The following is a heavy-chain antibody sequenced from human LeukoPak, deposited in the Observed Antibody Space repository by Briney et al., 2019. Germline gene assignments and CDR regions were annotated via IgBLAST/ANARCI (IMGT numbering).Heavy chain of an antibody. CDR2: LNPNSGGT. D-gene: IGHD7-27*01. J-gene: IGHJ4*02. CDR1: GYTFTGYY. V-gene: IGHV1-2*02. Sequence: GASVTVSCKASGYTFTGYYMHWVRQAPGQGLEWMGWLNPNSGGTNYAQQFPGRVTMTRDTAISTAYMELSRLRSDDTAVYYCARGSGYYFDYWGQRTLLTVSS. CDR3: ARGSGYYFDY.